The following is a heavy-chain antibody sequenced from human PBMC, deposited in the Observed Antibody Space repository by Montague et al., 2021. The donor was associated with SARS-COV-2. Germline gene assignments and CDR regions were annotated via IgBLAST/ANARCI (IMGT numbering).Heavy chain of an antibody. J-gene: IGHJ4*02. CDR3: TRLGWGYSDGLDY. CDR2: IKQDGSEK. D-gene: IGHD5-18*01. Sequence: SLRLSCAASGFTFSSYWMSWVRQAPGKGLEWVANIKQDGSEKYYVDSVKGRFSISRDNAKNSLYLQMSSQRAEDTAMYYCTRLGWGYSDGLDYWGQGTPVTVSS. V-gene: IGHV3-7*01. CDR1: GFTFSSYW.